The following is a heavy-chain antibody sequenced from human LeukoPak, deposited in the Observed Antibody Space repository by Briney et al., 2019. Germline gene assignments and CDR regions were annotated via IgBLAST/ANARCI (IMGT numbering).Heavy chain of an antibody. D-gene: IGHD4-11*01. CDR1: GYTFTYYY. CDR3: AKDAIVRDYSNSDY. CDR2: INPNSGGT. J-gene: IGHJ4*02. V-gene: IGHV1-2*02. Sequence: GASVKVSCKASGYTFTYYYIHWVRQAPGQGLEWMGWINPNSGGTNYAQKFQGRVTMTRDTSISTAYMELSRLTSDDTAVYYCAKDAIVRDYSNSDYWGQGTLVTVSS.